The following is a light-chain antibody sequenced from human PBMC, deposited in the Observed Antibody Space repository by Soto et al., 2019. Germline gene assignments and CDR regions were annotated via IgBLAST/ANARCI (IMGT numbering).Light chain of an antibody. J-gene: IGLJ3*02. CDR1: SSTLGSNY. Sequence: QSVLTQPPSVSAAPGQKVTISCSGSSSTLGSNYVSWYQQFPGTAPKLLIYDNHKRPSGILARFSGSKSGTSATLVITGLQTGDEADYYCGTWDSSLPFDVFGGGTKLTVL. V-gene: IGLV1-51*01. CDR3: GTWDSSLPFDV. CDR2: DNH.